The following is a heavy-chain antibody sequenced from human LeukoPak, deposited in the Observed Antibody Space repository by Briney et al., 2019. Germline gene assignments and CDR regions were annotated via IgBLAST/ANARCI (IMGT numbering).Heavy chain of an antibody. CDR1: GGSISSYY. D-gene: IGHD2-2*01. CDR3: ARGTVVPAAVWFDP. V-gene: IGHV4-59*01. Sequence: SETLSLTCTVSGGSISSYYWSWIRQPPGKGLEWIGYIYYSGNTNYNPSLKSRVTISVDTSKNQFSLKLSSVTAADTAVYYCARGTVVPAAVWFDPWGQGTLVTVSS. CDR2: IYYSGNT. J-gene: IGHJ5*02.